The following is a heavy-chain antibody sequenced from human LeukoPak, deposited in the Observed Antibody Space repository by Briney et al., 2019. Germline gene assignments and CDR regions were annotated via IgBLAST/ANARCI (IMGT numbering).Heavy chain of an antibody. Sequence: PGGSLRLSCAASGFTFSNAWMSWVRQAPGKGLEWVGRIKSKTDGGTTDYAAPVKGRFTISRDDSKNTLYLQMNSLKTEDTAVYYCTTARITIFGVVPFDYWDQGTLVTVSS. V-gene: IGHV3-15*01. J-gene: IGHJ4*02. CDR1: GFTFSNAW. CDR3: TTARITIFGVVPFDY. D-gene: IGHD3-3*01. CDR2: IKSKTDGGTT.